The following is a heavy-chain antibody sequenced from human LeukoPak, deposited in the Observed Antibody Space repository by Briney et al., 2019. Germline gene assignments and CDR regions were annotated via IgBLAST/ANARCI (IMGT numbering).Heavy chain of an antibody. CDR3: ARVLYGSGTFDFDY. V-gene: IGHV1-18*01. CDR2: ISAYNGNT. CDR1: GYTFTSYG. Sequence: GASVKVSCKASGYTFTSYGISWVRQAPGQGLEWMGWISAYNGNTNYAQKLQSRVTMTTDTSTSTAYMELRSLRSDDTAVYYCARVLYGSGTFDFDYWGQGTLVTVSS. J-gene: IGHJ4*02. D-gene: IGHD3-10*01.